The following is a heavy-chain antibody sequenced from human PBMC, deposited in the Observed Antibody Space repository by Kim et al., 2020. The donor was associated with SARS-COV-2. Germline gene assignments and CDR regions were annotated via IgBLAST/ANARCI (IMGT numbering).Heavy chain of an antibody. CDR3: AKDETYDILTGYYENNWFDP. CDR2: INWNGGST. D-gene: IGHD3-9*01. Sequence: GGSLRLSCAASGFTFEDYGMSWVRQAPGKGLEWVSGINWNGGSTGYADSVKGRFTISRDNAKNSLYLQLNSLRVEDTAVYHCAKDETYDILTGYYENNWFDPWGQGTLVTVSS. V-gene: IGHV3-20*01. CDR1: GFTFEDYG. J-gene: IGHJ5*02.